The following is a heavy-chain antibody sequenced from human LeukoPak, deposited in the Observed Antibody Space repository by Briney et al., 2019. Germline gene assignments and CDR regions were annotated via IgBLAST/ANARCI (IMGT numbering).Heavy chain of an antibody. V-gene: IGHV6-1*01. D-gene: IGHD6-13*01. Sequence: SQTLSLTCAISGDSVSSNSAAWNWIRQSPSRGLEWLGRTYYRSKWYNDYAVSVKSRITINPDTSKNQFSLQLNSVTPEDTAVYYCARDDAPRGSSWHGPHFGYWGQGTLVTVSS. CDR3: ARDDAPRGSSWHGPHFGY. CDR2: TYYRSKWYN. J-gene: IGHJ4*02. CDR1: GDSVSSNSAA.